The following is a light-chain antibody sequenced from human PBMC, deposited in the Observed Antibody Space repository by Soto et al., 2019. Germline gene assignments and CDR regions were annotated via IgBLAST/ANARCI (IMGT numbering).Light chain of an antibody. J-gene: IGLJ1*01. CDR1: RSNLGSNT. CDR3: AAWDDSLNGFYV. CDR2: SNN. V-gene: IGLV1-44*01. Sequence: QSVLTQPPSASGTPGQRVTISCSASRSNLGSNTVNWYQQLPGTAPKLLIYSNNQRPSGVPDRFSGSKSGTSASLAISGLQSEDEADYYCAAWDDSLNGFYVFGTGTKLTVL.